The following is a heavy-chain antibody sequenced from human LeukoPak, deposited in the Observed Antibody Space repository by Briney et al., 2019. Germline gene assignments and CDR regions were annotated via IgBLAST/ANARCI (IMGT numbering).Heavy chain of an antibody. J-gene: IGHJ6*03. CDR1: GFTFSSYW. CDR2: INSDGSST. Sequence: GGSLRLSCAASGFTFSSYWMHWVRQAPGKGLVWVSRINSDGSSTSYADSVKGRFTISRDNAKNTLYLQMNSQRAEDTAVYYCARDGTTVTAGSYYYYYYMDVWGKGTTVTVSS. CDR3: ARDGTTVTAGSYYYYYYMDV. V-gene: IGHV3-74*01. D-gene: IGHD4-17*01.